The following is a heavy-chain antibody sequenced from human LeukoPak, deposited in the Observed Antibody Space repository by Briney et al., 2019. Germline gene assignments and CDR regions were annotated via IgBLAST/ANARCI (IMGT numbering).Heavy chain of an antibody. J-gene: IGHJ4*02. Sequence: ASVKVSCRASGYTFTGYYIHWVRQAPGQGLEWMGWINPNTGGSNNAQKFQGRVTMTRDTSISTAYMELSRLRSDDTAVYYCARDYITMVRGAETVAYWGQGTLVTVSS. CDR3: ARDYITMVRGAETVAY. CDR1: GYTFTGYY. V-gene: IGHV1-2*02. D-gene: IGHD3-10*01. CDR2: INPNTGGS.